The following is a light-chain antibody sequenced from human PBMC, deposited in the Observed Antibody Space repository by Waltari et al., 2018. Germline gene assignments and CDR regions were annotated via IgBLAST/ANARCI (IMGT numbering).Light chain of an antibody. Sequence: EIVLTQSPATLSLFAGERATLSCRASESVSRYFGWYQQKPGQAPRLLIYDTSIRATGVPARFIGSGYGTDFTLTISSLEPEDFALYFCQQRSLWPLTFGGGTKVEI. CDR3: QQRSLWPLT. V-gene: IGKV3-11*01. J-gene: IGKJ4*01. CDR1: ESVSRY. CDR2: DTS.